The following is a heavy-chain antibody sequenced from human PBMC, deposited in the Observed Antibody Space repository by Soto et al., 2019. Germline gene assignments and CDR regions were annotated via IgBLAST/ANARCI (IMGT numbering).Heavy chain of an antibody. D-gene: IGHD4-17*01. CDR2: ISGSGGTT. CDR1: GFTFINYA. J-gene: IGHJ6*02. V-gene: IGHV3-23*01. CDR3: GKGRYGDYYYYYAMDV. Sequence: EVQLLESGGGLAQPGGSLRLSCAASGFTFINYAMSWVRQAPGKGLEWVSAISGSGGTTSYADSVKGRFTFSRDNSKNTRYLQMNSLKAEDTAVYYCGKGRYGDYYYYYAMDVCGRGTTVLVSS.